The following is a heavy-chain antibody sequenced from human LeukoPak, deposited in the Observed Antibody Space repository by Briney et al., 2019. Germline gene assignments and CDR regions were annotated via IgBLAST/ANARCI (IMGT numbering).Heavy chain of an antibody. CDR1: GFTFSRNA. V-gene: IGHV3-23*01. D-gene: IGHD3-22*01. Sequence: TGGSLRLSCAASGFTFSRNAMGWVRQAAGKGLEWVSAINGSGNRTYYADSVKGRFTISRDNAKNSLYLQMNSLRAEDTAVYYCARDLSDSSGYRNFYYYYMDVWGKGTTVTISS. CDR3: ARDLSDSSGYRNFYYYYMDV. CDR2: INGSGNRT. J-gene: IGHJ6*03.